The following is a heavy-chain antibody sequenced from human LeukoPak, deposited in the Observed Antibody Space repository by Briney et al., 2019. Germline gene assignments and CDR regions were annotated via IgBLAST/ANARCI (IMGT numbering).Heavy chain of an antibody. V-gene: IGHV4-34*01. CDR1: GGSFSGYY. J-gene: IGHJ5*02. D-gene: IGHD4-17*01. CDR2: INHSGST. Sequence: SETLSLTCAVYGGSFSGYYWSWIRQPPGKGLEWIGEINHSGSTNYNPSLKSRVTISVDTSKNQFSLKLSSVTAADTAMYYCARGRLRSLGSDPWGQGTLVTVSS. CDR3: ARGRLRSLGSDP.